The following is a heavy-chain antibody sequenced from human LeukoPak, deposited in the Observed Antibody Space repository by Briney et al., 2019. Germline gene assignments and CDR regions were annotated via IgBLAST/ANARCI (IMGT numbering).Heavy chain of an antibody. Sequence: GGSLRLSCAASGFDFINFHIHWVRQAPGKGLEWLAFVSKDGNNIYYANSVKGRFTISRDNSKSTLYLQMNSLRADDTAIYYCARDFLWLVDYWGQGTLVTVSS. CDR1: GFDFINFH. CDR2: VSKDGNNI. J-gene: IGHJ4*02. V-gene: IGHV3-30-3*01. CDR3: ARDFLWLVDY. D-gene: IGHD6-19*01.